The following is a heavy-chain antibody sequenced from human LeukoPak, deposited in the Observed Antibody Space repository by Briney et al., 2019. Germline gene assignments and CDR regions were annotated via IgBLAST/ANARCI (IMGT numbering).Heavy chain of an antibody. CDR3: AKDHLPYYGDALDN. CDR1: GFIFSSYG. Sequence: PGRSLRLSCAASGFIFSSYGMHWVRQAPGKGLEWVAVISYDGSNKYYADSVKGRFTISRDNSKNTLYLYLQMNSLRAEDTAVYYCAKDHLPYYGDALDNWGQGTLVTVSS. D-gene: IGHD4-17*01. CDR2: ISYDGSNK. J-gene: IGHJ4*02. V-gene: IGHV3-30*18.